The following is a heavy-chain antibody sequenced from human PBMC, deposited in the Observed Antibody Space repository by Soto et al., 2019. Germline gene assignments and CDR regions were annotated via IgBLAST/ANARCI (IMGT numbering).Heavy chain of an antibody. J-gene: IGHJ4*02. CDR3: ARQLERRVGAASH. CDR2: ISPSGDVT. Sequence: GESLRLSCSTSGFFFTDYFMSWIRQAPGKGLEWVSYISPSGDVTHYADSVKGRFTISRDNTKNSLFLQMSSLRDDDTAVYYCARQLERRVGAASHWGQGTRVTVSS. V-gene: IGHV3-11*01. D-gene: IGHD1-26*01. CDR1: GFFFTDYF.